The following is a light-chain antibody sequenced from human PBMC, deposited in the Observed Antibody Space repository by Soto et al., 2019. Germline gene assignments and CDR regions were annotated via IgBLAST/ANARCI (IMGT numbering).Light chain of an antibody. Sequence: IQLTQSPSSLSASVGDRVTITCRASQANSSYLAWYQQKPGRAPNLLIYGASTLQSGVPSRFSGSGSGTDFTLTISSLQPEDFATYYCPQLNSYPRTFGQGTKVEIK. CDR2: GAS. V-gene: IGKV1-9*01. J-gene: IGKJ1*01. CDR1: QANSSY. CDR3: PQLNSYPRT.